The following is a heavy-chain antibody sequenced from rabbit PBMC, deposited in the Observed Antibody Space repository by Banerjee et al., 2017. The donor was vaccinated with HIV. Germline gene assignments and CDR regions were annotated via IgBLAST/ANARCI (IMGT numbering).Heavy chain of an antibody. V-gene: IGHV1S45*01. CDR1: RFPFSDKAV. Sequence: QEQLVESRGGLVKPGGSLKLSCTASRFPFSDKAVMCWVRQAPGKGLQWIACINAVTGKAVYATWAIGRFTFSKTSSTTVTLQMTSLTAADTATYFCARDTGSSFSSYGMDLWGQGTLVTVS. J-gene: IGHJ6*01. D-gene: IGHD8-1*01. CDR2: INAVTGKA. CDR3: ARDTGSSFSSYGMDL.